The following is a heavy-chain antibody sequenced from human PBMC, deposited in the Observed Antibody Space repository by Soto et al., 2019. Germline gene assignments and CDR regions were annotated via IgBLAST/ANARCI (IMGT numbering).Heavy chain of an antibody. CDR1: GFSLSTSGMC. CDR3: ERKYYGSGSPPAY. V-gene: IGHV2-70*01. CDR2: IDWDDDK. J-gene: IGHJ4*02. D-gene: IGHD3-10*01. Sequence: SGPTLVNPTQTLTLTCTFSGFSLSTSGMCVSWIRQPPGKALEWLALIDWDDDKYYSTSLKTRLTISKDTSKNQVVLTMTNMDHVHTAQYHCERKYYGSGSPPAYWGQGKLVNVS.